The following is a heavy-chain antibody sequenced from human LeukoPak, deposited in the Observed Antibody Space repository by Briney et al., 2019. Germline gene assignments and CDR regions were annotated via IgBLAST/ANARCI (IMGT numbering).Heavy chain of an antibody. CDR1: GFTCSSYA. V-gene: IGHV3-23*01. J-gene: IGHJ6*03. Sequence: GGSLRLSCAASGFTCSSYAMSWVRQAPGKGLEWVSAISGSGGSTYYADSVKGRFTISRDNSKNTLYLQTNSLRAEDTAVYYCAKDYTEPPYYYYYYYMDVWGKGTTVTVSS. CDR2: ISGSGGST. D-gene: IGHD1-14*01. CDR3: AKDYTEPPYYYYYYYMDV.